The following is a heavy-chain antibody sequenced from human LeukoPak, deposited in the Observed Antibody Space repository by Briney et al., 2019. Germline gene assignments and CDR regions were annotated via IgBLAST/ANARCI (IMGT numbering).Heavy chain of an antibody. D-gene: IGHD6-19*01. J-gene: IGHJ4*02. V-gene: IGHV3-30*02. CDR1: GFTFSSYG. CDR3: ARDLVDGSGWPSIDY. Sequence: GGSLRLSCAASGFTFSSYGMHWVRQAPGKGLEWVAFIRYDGSNKYYADSVKGRFTISRDNSKNTLYLQMNSLRAEDTAVYYCARDLVDGSGWPSIDYWGQGTLVTVSS. CDR2: IRYDGSNK.